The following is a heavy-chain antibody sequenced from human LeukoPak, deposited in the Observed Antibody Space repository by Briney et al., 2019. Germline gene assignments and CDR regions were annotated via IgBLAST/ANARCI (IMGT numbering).Heavy chain of an antibody. Sequence: GGSLRLSCAASGFTFSSYWMNWVRQAPGKGLVWVSRIASDGSSTTYADSVKGRFSISRDNAKNTLYLQMNSLSAEDTAVYYCARGGYCSRTSCYTRSSYGMDVWGQGTTVTVSS. CDR2: IASDGSST. D-gene: IGHD2-2*02. CDR3: ARGGYCSRTSCYTRSSYGMDV. CDR1: GFTFSSYW. V-gene: IGHV3-74*01. J-gene: IGHJ6*02.